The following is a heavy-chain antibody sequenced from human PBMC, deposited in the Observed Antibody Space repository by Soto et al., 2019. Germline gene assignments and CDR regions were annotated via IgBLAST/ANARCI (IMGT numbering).Heavy chain of an antibody. CDR2: ISAYNGNT. CDR3: ARDFLTGDFWSGYHYGMDV. J-gene: IGHJ6*02. CDR1: GYTFTSYG. D-gene: IGHD3-3*01. V-gene: IGHV1-18*01. Sequence: ASVKVSCKASGYTFTSYGISWVRQAPGQGLEWVGWISAYNGNTNYAQKLQGRVTMTTDTSTSTAYMELRSLRSDDTAVYYCARDFLTGDFWSGYHYGMDVWGQGTTVTVSS.